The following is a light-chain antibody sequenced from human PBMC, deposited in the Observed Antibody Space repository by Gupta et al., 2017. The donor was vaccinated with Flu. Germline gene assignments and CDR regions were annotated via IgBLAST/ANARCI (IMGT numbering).Light chain of an antibody. CDR2: GAS. CDR3: QQYDTSPRA. Sequence: EIVLTQSPGTLSLSPGERATLSCRASEVLSRNYLAWYQQKPGQAPRLLIFGASSRATGIPDRFGGSGSGTDFTLTISRLEPEDFAVYYCQQYDTSPRAFGQGTKLEIK. V-gene: IGKV3-20*01. J-gene: IGKJ2*01. CDR1: EVLSRNY.